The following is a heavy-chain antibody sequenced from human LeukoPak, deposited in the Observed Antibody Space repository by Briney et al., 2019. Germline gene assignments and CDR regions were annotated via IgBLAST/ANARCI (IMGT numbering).Heavy chain of an antibody. CDR3: ARVSAYYYDSSGYANDAFDI. D-gene: IGHD3-22*01. CDR2: INPNSGGT. J-gene: IGHJ3*02. Sequence: ASVKVSCKASGYTFTGYYMHWVRQAPGQGLEWMGRINPNSGGTNYAQKFQGRVTMTRDTSISTAYMELSRLRSDDTAVYYCARVSAYYYDSSGYANDAFDIWGQGTMVTVSS. V-gene: IGHV1-2*06. CDR1: GYTFTGYY.